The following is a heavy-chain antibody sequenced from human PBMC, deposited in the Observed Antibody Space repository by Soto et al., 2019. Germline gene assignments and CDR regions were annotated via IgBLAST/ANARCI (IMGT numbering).Heavy chain of an antibody. CDR1: GFTFSNAW. D-gene: IGHD3-22*01. V-gene: IGHV3-15*01. CDR2: IKSKTDGGTT. Sequence: LSLSCAASGFTFSNAWMSWVRQAPGKGLEWVGRIKSKTDGGTTDYAAPVKGRFTISRDDSKNTLYLQMDRLKNEDTAVYYCTTDTPRCRDRSSWYVDYWGPGTLVTFSS. CDR3: TTDTPRCRDRSSWYVDY. J-gene: IGHJ4*02.